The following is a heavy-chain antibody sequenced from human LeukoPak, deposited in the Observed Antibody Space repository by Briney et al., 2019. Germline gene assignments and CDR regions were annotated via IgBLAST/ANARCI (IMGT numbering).Heavy chain of an antibody. CDR2: ISAYNGNT. J-gene: IGHJ4*02. D-gene: IGHD3-22*01. V-gene: IGHV1-18*01. Sequence: ASVKVSCEASGYTFTSYGISWVRQAPGQGLEWMGWISAYNGNTNYAQKLQGRVTMTTDTSTSTAYMELRSLRSDDTAVYYCARGWYDSSGYYYEDYWGQGTLVTVSS. CDR3: ARGWYDSSGYYYEDY. CDR1: GYTFTSYG.